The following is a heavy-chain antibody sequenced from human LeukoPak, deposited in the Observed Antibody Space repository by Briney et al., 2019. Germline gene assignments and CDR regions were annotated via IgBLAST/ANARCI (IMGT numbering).Heavy chain of an antibody. CDR2: IYLGDSDT. V-gene: IGHV5-51*01. CDR1: GYSFPNYW. CDR3: ARSTAADWFDP. J-gene: IGHJ5*02. D-gene: IGHD5/OR15-5a*01. Sequence: GESLKISCKGSGYSFPNYWIGWVRQMPGKGLEWMGTIYLGDSDTKYSLSFQGQVTISADKSTTTAYLQWSSLKASDTAMYYCARSTAADWFDPWGQGTLVTVSS.